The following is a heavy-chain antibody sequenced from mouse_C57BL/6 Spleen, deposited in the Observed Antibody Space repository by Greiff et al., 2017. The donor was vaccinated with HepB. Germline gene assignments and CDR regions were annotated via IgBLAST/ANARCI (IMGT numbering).Heavy chain of an antibody. J-gene: IGHJ1*03. Sequence: VKLQESGAELARPGASVKLSCKASGYTFTSYGISWVKQRTGQGLEWIGEIYPRSGNTYYNEKFKGKATLTADKSSSTAYMELRSLTSEDSAVYFCARLGTTVVDWYFDVWGTGTTVTVSS. V-gene: IGHV1-81*01. CDR3: ARLGTTVVDWYFDV. CDR2: IYPRSGNT. D-gene: IGHD1-1*01. CDR1: GYTFTSYG.